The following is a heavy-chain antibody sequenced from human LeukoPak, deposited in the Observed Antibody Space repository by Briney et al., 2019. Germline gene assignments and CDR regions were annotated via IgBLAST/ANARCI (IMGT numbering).Heavy chain of an antibody. V-gene: IGHV6-1*01. D-gene: IGHD4-17*01. Sequence: SQTLSLNCAISGDSGSSNSAVWKSIRQSPSRGLEWQGSTYYRSKWYDDYAVSVKSRRTIHPDTSKRQFSLQLNSVTPEETAVYYCARDSRLNYYGMDVWGQGTTVTVSS. CDR3: ARDSRLNYYGMDV. CDR2: TYYRSKWYD. J-gene: IGHJ6*02. CDR1: GDSGSSNSAV.